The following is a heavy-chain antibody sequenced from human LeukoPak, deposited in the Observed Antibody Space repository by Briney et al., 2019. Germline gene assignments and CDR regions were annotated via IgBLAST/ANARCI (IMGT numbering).Heavy chain of an antibody. CDR3: ARDLATRQRTGLYDS. J-gene: IGHJ4*02. Sequence: GGSLRLSCAASGISVSSNYMSWVRQAPGKGLQWVSVIYVDGSTYYADPVKGRITISRDNSRNTLYLQMNSLRAEDTAVYYCARDLATRQRTGLYDSWGQGALVTVSS. CDR1: GISVSSNY. D-gene: IGHD3-16*02. V-gene: IGHV3-66*01. CDR2: IYVDGST.